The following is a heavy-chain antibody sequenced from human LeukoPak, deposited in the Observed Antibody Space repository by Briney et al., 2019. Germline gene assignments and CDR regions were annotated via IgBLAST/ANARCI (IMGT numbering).Heavy chain of an antibody. D-gene: IGHD6-13*01. V-gene: IGHV3-11*06. CDR2: ISSSSSYT. J-gene: IGHJ6*04. CDR1: GFTFSDYY. Sequence: GALRLSCAASGFTFSDYYMSWIRQAPGKGLEWVSYISSSSSYTNYADSVKGRFTISRDNAKNSLYLQMNSLRAEDTAVYYCARQNSSSCYHYYYYYGMDVWGKGTTVTVSS. CDR3: ARQNSSSCYHYYYYYGMDV.